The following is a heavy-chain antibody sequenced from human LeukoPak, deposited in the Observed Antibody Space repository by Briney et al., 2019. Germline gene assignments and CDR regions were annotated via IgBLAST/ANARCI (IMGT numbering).Heavy chain of an antibody. CDR3: ARGFVVVVVAANKY. D-gene: IGHD2-15*01. J-gene: IGHJ4*02. V-gene: IGHV3-21*01. Sequence: GGSLRLSCAASGFTFSSYWMSWVRQAPGEGLEWVSSISSSSSYIYYADSVKGRFTISRDNAKNSLYLQMNSLRAEDTAVYYCARGFVVVVVAANKYWGQGTLVTVSS. CDR1: GFTFSSYW. CDR2: ISSSSSYI.